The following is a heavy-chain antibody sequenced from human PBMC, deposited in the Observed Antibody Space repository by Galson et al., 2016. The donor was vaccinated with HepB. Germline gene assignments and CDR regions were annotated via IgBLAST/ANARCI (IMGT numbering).Heavy chain of an antibody. Sequence: SLRLSCATSGFTFNRYTMNWVRQAPGKGLEWVAYISSSSSYIYYADSVKGRFTISRDNAKKSLYLQMNSLRAEDTAVYYCARAPIEVDGMRPYYYGMDVWGQGTTVTVSS. V-gene: IGHV3-21*01. CDR3: ARAPIEVDGMRPYYYGMDV. CDR1: GFTFNRYT. D-gene: IGHD6-19*01. J-gene: IGHJ6*02. CDR2: ISSSSSYI.